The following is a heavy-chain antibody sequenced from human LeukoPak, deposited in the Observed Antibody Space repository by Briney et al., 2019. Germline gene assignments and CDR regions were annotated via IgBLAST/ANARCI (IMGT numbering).Heavy chain of an antibody. Sequence: SQTLSLTCAISGDSVSSKSAAWNWIRQSPSRGLEWLGRTYYRSKWYNDYAVSVKSRININPDTSKNQFSLQLNSVTPEDTAVYYCARYAVAGTENWFDPWGQGTLVTVPS. D-gene: IGHD6-19*01. V-gene: IGHV6-1*01. CDR2: TYYRSKWYN. J-gene: IGHJ5*02. CDR1: GDSVSSKSAA. CDR3: ARYAVAGTENWFDP.